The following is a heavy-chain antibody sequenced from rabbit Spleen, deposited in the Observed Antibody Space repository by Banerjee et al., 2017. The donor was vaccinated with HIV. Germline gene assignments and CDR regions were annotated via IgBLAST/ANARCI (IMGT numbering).Heavy chain of an antibody. V-gene: IGHV1S40*01. D-gene: IGHD1-1*01. J-gene: IGHJ6*01. Sequence: QSLEESGGDLVKPGASLTLTCTASGFSFSSNCYMCWVRQAPGKGLEWIGCVYTDTSGTWYASWAKGRFTCSKTSSTTVTLQMTRLTAADTATYFCARDTSSSFSSYGMDLWGQGTLVTVS. CDR1: GFSFSSNCY. CDR3: ARDTSSSFSSYGMDL. CDR2: VYTDTSGT.